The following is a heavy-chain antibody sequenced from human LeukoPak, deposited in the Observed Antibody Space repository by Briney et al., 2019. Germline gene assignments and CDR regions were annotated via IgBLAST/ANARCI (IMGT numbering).Heavy chain of an antibody. D-gene: IGHD3-9*01. CDR2: IYTSGST. J-gene: IGHJ4*02. V-gene: IGHV4-61*02. Sequence: SETLSLTCTVSGGSISSGSYYWSWIRQPAGKGLEWIGRIYTSGSTNYNPSLKSRVTISEDTSKNQLSLKLSSVTAADTAVYYCARSYYDILTGMYYFDYWGQGTLVTVSS. CDR1: GGSISSGSYY. CDR3: ARSYYDILTGMYYFDY.